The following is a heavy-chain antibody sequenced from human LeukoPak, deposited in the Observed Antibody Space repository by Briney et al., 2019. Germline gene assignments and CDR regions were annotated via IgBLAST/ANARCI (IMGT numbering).Heavy chain of an antibody. V-gene: IGHV3-11*01. CDR2: ISSSGSTI. Sequence: GGSLRLSCAASGFTFSDYYMSWIRQAPGKGLEWLSYISSSGSTIYYADSVKGRFTISRDNSKNTLYLEMNSLRAEDTAIYYCAKGSGGNYYSAFDIWGQGTMVTVSS. CDR3: AKGSGGNYYSAFDI. D-gene: IGHD2-15*01. J-gene: IGHJ3*02. CDR1: GFTFSDYY.